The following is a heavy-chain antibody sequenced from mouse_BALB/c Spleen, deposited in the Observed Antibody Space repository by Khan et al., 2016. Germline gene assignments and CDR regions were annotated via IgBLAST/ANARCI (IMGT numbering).Heavy chain of an antibody. CDR1: GYTFSSYW. Sequence: QVQLQQSGAELMKPGASVNISCKATGYTFSSYWIEWVKQRPGHGLEWIGEILPGSGSTNYNEKFKGKATFTADTSSNTASMQLSSLTSEDSAVHYWASAERRVYVDYWGQGTTLTVSS. J-gene: IGHJ2*01. V-gene: IGHV1-9*01. CDR2: ILPGSGST. CDR3: ASAERRVYVDY.